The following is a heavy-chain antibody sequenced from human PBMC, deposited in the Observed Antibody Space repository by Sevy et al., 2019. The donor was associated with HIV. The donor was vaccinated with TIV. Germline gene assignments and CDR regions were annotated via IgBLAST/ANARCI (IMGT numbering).Heavy chain of an antibody. CDR3: ARLARDLRPEFYHYGLDA. CDR1: GDIFHNFA. V-gene: IGHV1-69*13. CDR2: IISIFGRA. D-gene: IGHD3-3*01. J-gene: IGHJ6*02. Sequence: ASVKVSCKASGDIFHNFAISWVRQAPGQGLEWMGGIISIFGRADYAQKFQGRITIIADESTSTAYMEMGSLRSDDTAISYCARLARDLRPEFYHYGLDAWGQGTTVIVSS.